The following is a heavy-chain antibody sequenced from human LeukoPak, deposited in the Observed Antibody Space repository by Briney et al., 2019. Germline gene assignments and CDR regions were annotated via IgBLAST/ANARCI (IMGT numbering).Heavy chain of an antibody. J-gene: IGHJ6*03. CDR1: GFTFTTYS. CDR3: ARVTDYYDSSGYYRVYYYYMDV. V-gene: IGHV3-21*01. Sequence: GGSLRLSCTASGFTFTTYSMDWVRQAPGKGLEWVSSIDNSGTYIYYADSVKGRFTISRDNAKNSLYLQMNSLRAEDTAVYYCARVTDYYDSSGYYRVYYYYMDVWGKGTTVTISS. CDR2: IDNSGTYI. D-gene: IGHD3-22*01.